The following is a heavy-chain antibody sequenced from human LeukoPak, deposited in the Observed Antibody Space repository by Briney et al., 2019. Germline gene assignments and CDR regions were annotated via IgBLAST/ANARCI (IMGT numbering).Heavy chain of an antibody. J-gene: IGHJ4*02. D-gene: IGHD1-1*01. Sequence: AGGSLRLSCAASGFSFSSYAMSWVRQAPGKGLEWVSGISGSGGSAYYADSVKGRFTISRDNSKNTLYVQMNGLRVEDTALYYCANEVRPNDYWGQGTLVTVSS. CDR1: GFSFSSYA. CDR3: ANEVRPNDY. CDR2: ISGSGGSA. V-gene: IGHV3-23*01.